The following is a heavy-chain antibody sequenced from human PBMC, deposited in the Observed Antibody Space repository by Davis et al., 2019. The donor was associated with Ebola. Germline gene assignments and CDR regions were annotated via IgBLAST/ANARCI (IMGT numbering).Heavy chain of an antibody. CDR1: GFTFSSYG. J-gene: IGHJ4*02. D-gene: IGHD3-22*01. Sequence: PGGSLRLSCAASGFTFSSYGMHWVRQAPGKGLEWVAVISYDGSNKYYADSVKGRFTISRDNSKNTLYLQMNSLRAEDTAVYYCARETSYYDSSGTFYYFDYWGQGTLVTVSS. CDR2: ISYDGSNK. CDR3: ARETSYYDSSGTFYYFDY. V-gene: IGHV3-30*03.